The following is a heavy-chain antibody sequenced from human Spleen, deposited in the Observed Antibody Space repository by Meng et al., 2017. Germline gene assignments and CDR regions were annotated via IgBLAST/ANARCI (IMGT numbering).Heavy chain of an antibody. V-gene: IGHV1-2*06. J-gene: IGHJ5*02. D-gene: IGHD2-2*01. CDR1: GYIFTDYY. CDR3: TRDVVIVPAANNWFDP. CDR2: INPKSGGT. Sequence: QAQLVQSGAEVKKPGASVRVSCKASGYIFTDYYMHWVRQAPGQGLQWMGRINPKSGGTDYAQKFQGRVTMTRDTSISTAYMELSRLSSDDTALYYCTRDVVIVPAANNWFDPWGQGTLVTVSS.